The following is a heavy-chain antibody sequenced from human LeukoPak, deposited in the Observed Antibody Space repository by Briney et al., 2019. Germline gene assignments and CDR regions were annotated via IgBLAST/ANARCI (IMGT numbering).Heavy chain of an antibody. J-gene: IGHJ5*02. V-gene: IGHV5-51*01. CDR3: ARSVVVAPNWFDP. Sequence: GESLQISCKGSGYTFTNYWIAWVRQMPGKGLEWMGMICPGDSDTRYSPSFQGQVTISVDKSIDTAYLQWSSLKASDTGMYYCARSVVVAPNWFDPWGQGTLVSVSS. D-gene: IGHD2-21*01. CDR2: ICPGDSDT. CDR1: GYTFTNYW.